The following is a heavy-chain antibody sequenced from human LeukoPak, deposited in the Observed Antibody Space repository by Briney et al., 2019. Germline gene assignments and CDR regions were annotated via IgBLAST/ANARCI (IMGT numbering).Heavy chain of an antibody. CDR2: ISWNSGII. D-gene: IGHD4-17*01. CDR1: GFTFDDYA. J-gene: IGHJ4*02. V-gene: IGHV3-9*01. CDR3: AADYDFDY. Sequence: GGSLRLSCAASGFTFDDYAMHWVRQAPGKGLEWVSGISWNSGIIVYVDSVKGRFTISRDNSKNTLYLQMNSLRAEDTAVYYCAADYDFDYWGQGTLVTVSS.